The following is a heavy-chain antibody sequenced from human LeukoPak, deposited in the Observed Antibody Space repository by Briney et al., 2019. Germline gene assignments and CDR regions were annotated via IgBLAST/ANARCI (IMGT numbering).Heavy chain of an antibody. CDR2: IYYSGST. V-gene: IGHV4-30-4*01. D-gene: IGHD3-3*01. Sequence: SQTLSLTCTVSGDSISSGDYYWSWIRQPPGKGLEWIGYIYYSGSTYYNPSLKSRVTISVDTSKNQFSLKLSSVTAADTAVYYCARTEHYYDFWSGYSSGFDPWGQGTLVTVSS. CDR1: GDSISSGDYY. CDR3: ARTEHYYDFWSGYSSGFDP. J-gene: IGHJ5*02.